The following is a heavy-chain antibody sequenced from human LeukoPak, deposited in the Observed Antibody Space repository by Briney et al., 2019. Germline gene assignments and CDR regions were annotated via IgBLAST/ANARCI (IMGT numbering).Heavy chain of an antibody. D-gene: IGHD6-19*01. CDR3: AKDISSYSSGPTHFDY. V-gene: IGHV3-9*01. CDR1: GFTFDDYA. CDR2: ISWNSGSI. J-gene: IGHJ4*02. Sequence: GGSLRLSCAASGFTFDDYAMPWVRQAPGKGLEWVSGISWNSGSIGYADSVKGRFTISRDNAKNSLYLQMNSLRAEDTALYYCAKDISSYSSGPTHFDYWGQGTLVTVSS.